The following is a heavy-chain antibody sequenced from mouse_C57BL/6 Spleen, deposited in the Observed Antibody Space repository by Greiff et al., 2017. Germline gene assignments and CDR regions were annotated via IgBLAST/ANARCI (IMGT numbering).Heavy chain of an antibody. D-gene: IGHD2-2*01. V-gene: IGHV6-3*01. CDR3: TIYYGYDASYWYFDV. CDR1: GFTFSNYW. Sequence: EVMLVESGGGLVQPGGSMKLSCVASGFTFSNYWMNWVRQSPEKGLEWVAQIRLKSDNYATHYAESVKGRFTISRDDSKSSVYLQMNNLRAEDTGIYYCTIYYGYDASYWYFDVWGTGTTVTVSS. J-gene: IGHJ1*03. CDR2: IRLKSDNYAT.